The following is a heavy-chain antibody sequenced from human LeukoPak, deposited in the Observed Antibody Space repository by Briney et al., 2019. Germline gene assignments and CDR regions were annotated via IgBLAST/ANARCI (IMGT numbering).Heavy chain of an antibody. Sequence: PVKVSCKASGGTFSSYAISWVRQAPGQGLEWMGGIIPIFGTANYAQKFQGRVTITADKSTSTAYMELSSLRSEDTAVYYCAREETSDAFDIWGQGTMVTVSS. CDR1: GGTFSSYA. V-gene: IGHV1-69*06. CDR2: IIPIFGTA. CDR3: AREETSDAFDI. D-gene: IGHD2-2*01. J-gene: IGHJ3*02.